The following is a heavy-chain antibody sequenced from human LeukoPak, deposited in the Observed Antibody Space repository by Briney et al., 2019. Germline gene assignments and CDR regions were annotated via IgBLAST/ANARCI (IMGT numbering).Heavy chain of an antibody. D-gene: IGHD3-3*01. J-gene: IGHJ4*02. CDR3: ARYYSPYDFWSPDYFDY. CDR1: GGSISSGGYY. V-gene: IGHV4-31*03. CDR2: IYYSGST. Sequence: PSQTLSLTCTVSGGSISSGGYYWSWIRQHPGKGLEWIGYIYYSGSTYYNPSLKSRVTISVDTSKIQFSLKLSSVTAADTAVYYCARYYSPYDFWSPDYFDYWGQGTLVTVSS.